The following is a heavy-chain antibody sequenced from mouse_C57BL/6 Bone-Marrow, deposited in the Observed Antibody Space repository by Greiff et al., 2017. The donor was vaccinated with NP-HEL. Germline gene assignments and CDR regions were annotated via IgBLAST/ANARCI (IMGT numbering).Heavy chain of an antibody. CDR3: ARLLPPAY. V-gene: IGHV2-2*01. CDR1: GFSLTSYG. CDR2: IWSGGST. D-gene: IGHD1-1*01. Sequence: VKLMESGPGLVQPSQSLSITCTVSGFSLTSYGVHWVRQSPGKGLEWLGVIWSGGSTDYNAAFISRLSISKDNSKSQVFFKMNSLQADDTAIYYCARLLPPAYWGQGTLVTVSA. J-gene: IGHJ3*01.